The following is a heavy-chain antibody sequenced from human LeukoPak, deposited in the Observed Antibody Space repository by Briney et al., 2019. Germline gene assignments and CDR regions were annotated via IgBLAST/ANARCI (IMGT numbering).Heavy chain of an antibody. CDR3: ARGPREYDILTGYLYYGMDV. D-gene: IGHD3-9*01. V-gene: IGHV4-59*01. CDR1: GGSISSYY. CDR2: IYYSGST. Sequence: SETLSLTCAVSGGSISSYYWSWIRQPPGKGLEWIGYIYYSGSTNYNPSLKSRVTISVDTSKNQFSLKLSSVTAADTAVYYCARGPREYDILTGYLYYGMDVWGQGATVTVSS. J-gene: IGHJ6*02.